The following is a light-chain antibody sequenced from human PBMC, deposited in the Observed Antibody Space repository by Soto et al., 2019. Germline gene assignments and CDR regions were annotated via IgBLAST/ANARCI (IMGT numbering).Light chain of an antibody. CDR1: SSDVGGYNY. J-gene: IGLJ1*01. CDR2: DVS. CDR3: SSYTRSSAKV. V-gene: IGLV2-14*01. Sequence: QSALTQPASVSGSPGQSITISCTGTSSDVGGYNYVSWYQQNPGKAPKLMIYDVSNRPSGVSNRFSGSKSGNTASLTISGLQAEDEADYYCSSYTRSSAKVFGTGTKVTVL.